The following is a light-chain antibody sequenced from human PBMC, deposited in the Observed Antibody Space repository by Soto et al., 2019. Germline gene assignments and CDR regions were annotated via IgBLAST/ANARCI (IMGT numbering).Light chain of an antibody. CDR3: QQYNSYWT. V-gene: IGKV1-5*01. CDR1: QSISSW. J-gene: IGKJ1*01. CDR2: DAY. Sequence: DIPMTQSPSTLSASVGDRVTITCRASQSISSWLAWYQQKPGKAPKLLSYDAYSLESGVPSRFSGSGSGTEFTLTISSLQPDDFATYYCQQYNSYWTFGQGTKVEIK.